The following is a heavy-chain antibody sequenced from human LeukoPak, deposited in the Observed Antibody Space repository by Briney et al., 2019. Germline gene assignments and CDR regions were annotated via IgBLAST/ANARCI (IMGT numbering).Heavy chain of an antibody. J-gene: IGHJ4*02. CDR1: GFTFSSYS. CDR3: ATASYFYGSGSYGSI. D-gene: IGHD3-10*01. V-gene: IGHV3-21*01. Sequence: PGGSLRLSCAASGFTFSSYSMNWVRQAPGKGREGVSSITHSTTYMYYADSGKGRFTISRDNAKKSLYLQMNSLRAEDTAVYYCATASYFYGSGSYGSIWGQGTLVTVSS. CDR2: ITHSTTYM.